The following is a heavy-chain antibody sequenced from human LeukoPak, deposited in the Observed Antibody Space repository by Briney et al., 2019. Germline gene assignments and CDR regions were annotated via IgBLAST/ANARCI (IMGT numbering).Heavy chain of an antibody. Sequence: ASVKVSCKASGYTFTSYYIHWVRQAPGQGLEWMGIINPSGGMTNYAQKFQGRVTMTRDTSMSTVYMELSSQRSEATAVYYCARNYGGNSGAYFWGQGTLVTVSS. CDR2: INPSGGMT. D-gene: IGHD4-23*01. CDR3: ARNYGGNSGAYF. CDR1: GYTFTSYY. V-gene: IGHV1-46*01. J-gene: IGHJ4*02.